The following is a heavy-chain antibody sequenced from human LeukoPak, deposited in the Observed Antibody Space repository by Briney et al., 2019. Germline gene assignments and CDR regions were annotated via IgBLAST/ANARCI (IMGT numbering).Heavy chain of an antibody. D-gene: IGHD1-1*01. V-gene: IGHV4-4*07. CDR3: ARIVGTIDLTLGTDAFDI. Sequence: SETLSLTCTVSGGSISSYYWSWIRQPAGKGLEWIGRIYTSGSTNYNPSLKSRVTMSVDTSKNQFSLKLSSVTAADTAVYYCARIVGTIDLTLGTDAFDIWGQGTMVTVSS. J-gene: IGHJ3*02. CDR2: IYTSGST. CDR1: GGSISSYY.